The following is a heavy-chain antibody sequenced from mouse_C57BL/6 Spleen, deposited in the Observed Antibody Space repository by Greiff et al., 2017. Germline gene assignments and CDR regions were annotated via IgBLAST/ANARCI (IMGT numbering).Heavy chain of an antibody. CDR2: IKPNNGGT. J-gene: IGHJ3*01. CDR1: GYTFTDYN. V-gene: IGHV1-18*01. CDR3: AREENYGYTWFAY. D-gene: IGHD1-2*01. Sequence: VQLQQSGPELVKPGASVQIPCKASGYTFTDYNLDWVKQSHGKSLEWTGDIKPNNGGTISNQKFKGKATLTVGKSSSTAYMELRSLTSEYTAVYYCAREENYGYTWFAYWGQGTLVTVSA.